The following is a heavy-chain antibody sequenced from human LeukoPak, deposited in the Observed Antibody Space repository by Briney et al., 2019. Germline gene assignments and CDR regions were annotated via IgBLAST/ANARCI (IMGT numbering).Heavy chain of an antibody. D-gene: IGHD3-10*01. Sequence: PGGSLRLSCAASGFTFSNYAMSWIRQPPGKGLEWIGEINHSGSTNYNPSLKSRVTISVDTSKNQFSLKLSSVTAADTAVYYCARGLKPMVRGVIGYWGQGTLVTVSS. CDR1: GFTFSNYA. CDR3: ARGLKPMVRGVIGY. J-gene: IGHJ4*02. CDR2: INHSGST. V-gene: IGHV4-34*01.